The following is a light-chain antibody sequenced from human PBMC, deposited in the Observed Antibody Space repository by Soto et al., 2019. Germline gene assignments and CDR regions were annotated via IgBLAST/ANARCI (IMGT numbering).Light chain of an antibody. J-gene: IGKJ1*01. CDR1: QSLVYRDGNTY. CDR3: MQGTHWPRT. CDR2: KVS. V-gene: IGKV2-30*01. Sequence: DVVMTQSPLSLPVTLGQPASISCRSSQSLVYRDGNTYLIWFQQRPGQSPRRLIYKVSNRDSGVPDRFSGSGSGTDFTLKISRVEAEDVGVYYCMQGTHWPRTFGQGTKVEIK.